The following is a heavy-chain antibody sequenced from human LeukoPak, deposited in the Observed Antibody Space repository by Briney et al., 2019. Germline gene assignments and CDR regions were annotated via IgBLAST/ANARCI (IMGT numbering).Heavy chain of an antibody. V-gene: IGHV1-18*01. CDR1: GYTFTSYG. CDR2: ISAYNGNT. D-gene: IGHD6-13*01. J-gene: IGHJ5*02. CDR3: AISECYSSSCLPENNWFDP. Sequence: ASVKVSCKASGYTFTSYGISWVRHAPGQGLEWMVWISAYNGNTNYAQKLQGRVTMTTGTSTSTAYMELRSLRSDDTAVYYCAISECYSSSCLPENNWFDPWGQGTLVTVSS.